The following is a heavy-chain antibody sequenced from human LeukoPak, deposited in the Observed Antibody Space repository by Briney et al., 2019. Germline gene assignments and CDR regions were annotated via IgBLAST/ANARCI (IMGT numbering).Heavy chain of an antibody. V-gene: IGHV3-23*01. D-gene: IGHD6-19*01. CDR3: AKCSRTGYTSGWCNWFDP. CDR1: GFTFSSDA. Sequence: GGSLRLSCAASGFTFSSDAMNWVRQAPGKGLEWVSAISGSGGGTYYADSVEGRFTISRDNSHNILYLQMSSLRAEDTAVYYCAKCSRTGYTSGWCNWFDPWGQGTLVTVSS. CDR2: ISGSGGGT. J-gene: IGHJ5*02.